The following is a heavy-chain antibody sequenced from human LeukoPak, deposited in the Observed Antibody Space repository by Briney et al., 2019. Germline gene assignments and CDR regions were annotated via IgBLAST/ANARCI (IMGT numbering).Heavy chain of an antibody. CDR1: GYTLTELS. V-gene: IGHV1-24*01. J-gene: IGHJ4*02. D-gene: IGHD3-16*01. Sequence: ASVKVSCKVSGYTLTELSMHWVRQAPGKGLEWMGGFDPEDGETIYAQKFQGRVTMTEDTSTDTAYMELSSLRSEDTAAYYCATVIRYGGYFDYWGQGTLVTVSS. CDR2: FDPEDGET. CDR3: ATVIRYGGYFDY.